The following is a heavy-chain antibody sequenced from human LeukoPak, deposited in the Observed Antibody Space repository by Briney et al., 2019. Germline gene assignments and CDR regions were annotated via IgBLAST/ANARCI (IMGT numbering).Heavy chain of an antibody. Sequence: ASVKVSCKTSGYTFTSYYMHWVRQAPGQGLEWMGWINPNSGGTNYAQKFQGRVTMTRDTSISTAYMELSRLRSDDTAVYYCARGGIEYSSSFFDYWGQGTLVTVSS. J-gene: IGHJ4*02. CDR1: GYTFTSYY. V-gene: IGHV1-2*02. D-gene: IGHD6-6*01. CDR2: INPNSGGT. CDR3: ARGGIEYSSSFFDY.